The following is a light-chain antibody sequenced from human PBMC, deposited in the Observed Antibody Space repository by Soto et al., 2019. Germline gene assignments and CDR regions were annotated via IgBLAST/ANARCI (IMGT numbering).Light chain of an antibody. Sequence: IQLTQSPSSLSASVGERVTMTCRASQGISSYLAWYQQKPGKAPKLLIYAASTLQSGVPSRFSGSGSGTEFTLTISSLQPEDFATYYCQQLNSYPLTFGGGTKVDIK. J-gene: IGKJ4*01. CDR1: QGISSY. V-gene: IGKV1-9*01. CDR2: AAS. CDR3: QQLNSYPLT.